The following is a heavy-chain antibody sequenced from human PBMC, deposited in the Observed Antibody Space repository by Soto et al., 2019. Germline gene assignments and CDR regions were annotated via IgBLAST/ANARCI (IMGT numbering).Heavy chain of an antibody. CDR2: ISAYNGNT. D-gene: IGHD6-19*01. Sequence: QVQLVQSGAEAKKPGASVKASCKASGYTFTNYGVTWVRQAPGQGLEWLGWISAYNGNTNYAQSLQGRVTMTTDTSTSTAYMELRSLRSDDTAVYYCARDTSRISVAVDFDYWGQGTLVTVSS. CDR3: ARDTSRISVAVDFDY. J-gene: IGHJ4*02. CDR1: GYTFTNYG. V-gene: IGHV1-18*01.